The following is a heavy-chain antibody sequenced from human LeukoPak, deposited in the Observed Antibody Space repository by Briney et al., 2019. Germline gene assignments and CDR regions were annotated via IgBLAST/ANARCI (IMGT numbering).Heavy chain of an antibody. J-gene: IGHJ4*02. CDR2: IYYSGST. V-gene: IGHV4-59*01. CDR1: GGSISSYY. Sequence: ASETLSLTCTVSGGSISSYYWSWIRQPPGKGLEWIGYIYYSGSTNYNPSLKSRVTISVDTSKNQFSLKLSSVTAADTAVYYCARGREYYYDSSGYFEWGQGTLATVSS. D-gene: IGHD3-22*01. CDR3: ARGREYYYDSSGYFE.